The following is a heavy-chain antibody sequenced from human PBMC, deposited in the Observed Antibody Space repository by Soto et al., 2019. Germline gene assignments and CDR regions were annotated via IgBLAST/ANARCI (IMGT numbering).Heavy chain of an antibody. CDR2: IRSKANGGTA. Sequence: PGGSLRLSCTAPGFTFGDYAMSWFRQAPGKGLEWVGFIRSKANGGTADYAASVKGRFTISRDASKSIAYLQMNSLKTEDTAVYYCTRGTDLPNWFDPWGQGTLVTVSS. CDR3: TRGTDLPNWFDP. CDR1: GFTFGDYA. J-gene: IGHJ5*02. V-gene: IGHV3-49*03.